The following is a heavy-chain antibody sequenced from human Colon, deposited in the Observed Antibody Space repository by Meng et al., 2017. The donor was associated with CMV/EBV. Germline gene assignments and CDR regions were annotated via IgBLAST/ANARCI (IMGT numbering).Heavy chain of an antibody. D-gene: IGHD2-15*01. V-gene: IGHV4-34*01. CDR1: DGTLKPYY. Sequence: SETLSLTCGVYDGTLKPYYWTWIRQPPGKGLEWIGEISHEGVTNYSPSLRGRLSISVDASQNQFSLRLNSVTAADTATYYCARLYCGGGSCFYDYWGQGILVTVSS. J-gene: IGHJ4*02. CDR2: ISHEGVT. CDR3: ARLYCGGGSCFYDY.